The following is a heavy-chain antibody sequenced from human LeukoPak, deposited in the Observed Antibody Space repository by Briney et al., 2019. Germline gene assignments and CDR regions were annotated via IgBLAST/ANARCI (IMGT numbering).Heavy chain of an antibody. V-gene: IGHV4-39*07. CDR2: INYRGST. CDR1: NASISSNTYY. J-gene: IGHJ4*02. CDR3: ATYKYGYVWGNQHFDY. Sequence: SETLSLTCTVSNASISSNTYYRAWIHQPPGKGLEYIGSINYRGSTYYNPSLKSRVTLSVDTSKNQFSLKLNSVTAADTAVYYCATYKYGYVWGNQHFDYWGQGTLVAVSS. D-gene: IGHD3-16*01.